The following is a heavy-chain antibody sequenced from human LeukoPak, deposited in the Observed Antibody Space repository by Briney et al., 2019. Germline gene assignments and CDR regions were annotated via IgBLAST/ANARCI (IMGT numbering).Heavy chain of an antibody. CDR3: ARGPVAARSAYYFDY. CDR1: GYSFTSYW. CDR2: IYPGDSDT. J-gene: IGHJ4*02. V-gene: IGHV5-51*01. Sequence: GESLKISCKGSGYSFTSYWIGWVRQMPGKGLGWMGIIYPGDSDTRYSPSFQGQVTISADKSISTAYLQWSSLKASDTAMYYCARGPVAARSAYYFDYWGQGTLVTVSS. D-gene: IGHD6-6*01.